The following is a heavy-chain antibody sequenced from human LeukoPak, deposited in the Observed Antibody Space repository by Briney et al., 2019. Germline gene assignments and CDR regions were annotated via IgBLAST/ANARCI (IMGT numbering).Heavy chain of an antibody. J-gene: IGHJ4*02. Sequence: PSQTLSLTCPVSSGSISSYHWSWIRQPPGKGLEWIGYIYSSGSTSYNPSLKSRVAISVDTSKNQFSLKLSSVTAADTAVYYCARRISGGSSDYWGQGTLVTVSS. CDR3: ARRISGGSSDY. CDR2: IYSSGST. V-gene: IGHV4-59*08. CDR1: SGSISSYH. D-gene: IGHD2-15*01.